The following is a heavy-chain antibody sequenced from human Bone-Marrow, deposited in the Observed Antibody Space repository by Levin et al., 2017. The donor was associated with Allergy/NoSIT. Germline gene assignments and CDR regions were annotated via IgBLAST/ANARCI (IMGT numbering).Heavy chain of an antibody. CDR1: GGSISSSGYY. D-gene: IGHD3-3*01. CDR3: ARGGLTISTNWFDP. Sequence: SETLSLTCEVSGGSISSSGYYWSWIRQHPGKGLEFIGHIYYSGSTYYNPSLKSRVTISLDTSKNQFSLRLSSGTAADTAVYYCARGGLTISTNWFDPWGQGTLVTVSS. J-gene: IGHJ5*02. CDR2: IYYSGST. V-gene: IGHV4-31*11.